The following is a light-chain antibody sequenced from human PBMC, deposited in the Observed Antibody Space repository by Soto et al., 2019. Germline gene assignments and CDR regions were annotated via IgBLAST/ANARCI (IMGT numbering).Light chain of an antibody. V-gene: IGKV1-39*01. CDR2: TAG. Sequence: IQMTQSPSSLSASVGDRVTITCRASQRITTYLNWYQQKPRNAPKLLITTAGTLQRGVPSRFSGSGSGTDFTLTITSLQREDFATYFCQQTYSTPYTFGQGTKLEIK. CDR1: QRITTY. J-gene: IGKJ2*01. CDR3: QQTYSTPYT.